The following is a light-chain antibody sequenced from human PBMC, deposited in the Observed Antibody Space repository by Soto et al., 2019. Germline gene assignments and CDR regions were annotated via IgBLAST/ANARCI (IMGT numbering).Light chain of an antibody. Sequence: EIVMTQSPATLSVSPGERATLSCRASQSVSSNLAWYQQKPGQAPRLLIYGASTRATGIPARFSGSGSGTAFTLTISSLQSEDLAVYYCQQYNNWPPVTFGQGTKVEIK. V-gene: IGKV3-15*01. J-gene: IGKJ1*01. CDR1: QSVSSN. CDR3: QQYNNWPPVT. CDR2: GAS.